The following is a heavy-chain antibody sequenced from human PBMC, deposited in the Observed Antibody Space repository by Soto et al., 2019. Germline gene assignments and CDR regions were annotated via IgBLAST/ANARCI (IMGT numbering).Heavy chain of an antibody. D-gene: IGHD3-3*01. CDR1: GGSVSSSSHY. J-gene: IGHJ6*03. CDR3: ARVYFDFWSGSYYYYMDV. Sequence: QLQLQESGPGLVKPSETLSLTCIVSGGSVSSSSHYWGWIRQPPGKGLEWIGSIYYSGSTYYSPSIKSRVTISADTSNNQFSLKLTSVTAADTAVYYCARVYFDFWSGSYYYYMDVWGRGTTVTVSS. CDR2: IYYSGST. V-gene: IGHV4-39*01.